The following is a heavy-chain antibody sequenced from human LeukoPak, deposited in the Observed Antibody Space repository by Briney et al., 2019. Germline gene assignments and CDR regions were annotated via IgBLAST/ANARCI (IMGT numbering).Heavy chain of an antibody. CDR1: GGSFSGYY. CDR3: ARALKAVAVRFDP. D-gene: IGHD6-19*01. V-gene: IGHV4-34*01. CDR2: INHSGST. Sequence: PSETLSLTCAVYGGSFSGYYWSWIRQPPGKGLEWIWEINHSGSTNYNPSLKSRVTISVDTSKNQFSLKLSSVTAADTAVYYCARALKAVAVRFDPWGQGTLVTVSS. J-gene: IGHJ5*02.